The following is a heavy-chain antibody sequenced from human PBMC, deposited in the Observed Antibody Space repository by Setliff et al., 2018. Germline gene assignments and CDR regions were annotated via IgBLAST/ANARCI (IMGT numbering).Heavy chain of an antibody. CDR1: GGSISSSSYY. J-gene: IGHJ4*02. Sequence: PSETLSLTCTVSGGSISSSSYYWGWIRQPPGKGLEWIGSIHYSGTTYYSPSLKSRVTISVDTSKNQFSLKLTSVTASDTAFYYCARRDSTGYYGYSFDFWGQGILVTVSS. V-gene: IGHV4-39*01. CDR2: IHYSGTT. CDR3: ARRDSTGYYGYSFDF. D-gene: IGHD3-22*01.